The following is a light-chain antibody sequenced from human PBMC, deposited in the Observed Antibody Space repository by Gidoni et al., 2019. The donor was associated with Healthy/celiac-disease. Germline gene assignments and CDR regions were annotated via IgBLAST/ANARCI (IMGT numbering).Light chain of an antibody. J-gene: IGKJ3*01. Sequence: EIVLTQSPGTLSLSPGERATLSCRASQSVSSSYLAWYQQKPGQAPRLLIYGASSRATGIPDGFSGSGSGTDFTLTISRLEPEDFAVNYCQQYGSFLGTFGPGTKVDIK. CDR2: GAS. CDR3: QQYGSFLGT. V-gene: IGKV3-20*01. CDR1: QSVSSSY.